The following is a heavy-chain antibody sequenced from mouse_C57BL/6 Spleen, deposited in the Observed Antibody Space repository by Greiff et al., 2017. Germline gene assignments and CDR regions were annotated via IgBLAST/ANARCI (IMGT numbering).Heavy chain of an antibody. CDR1: GFTFSDYY. J-gene: IGHJ4*01. CDR3: ARRIYDGYYGAMDY. D-gene: IGHD2-3*01. V-gene: IGHV5-12*01. Sequence: EVMLVESGGGLVQPGGSLKLSCAASGFTFSDYYMYWVRQTPEKRLEWVAYISNGGGSTYYPDTVKGRFTISRDNAKNTLYLQMSRLKSEDTAMYYCARRIYDGYYGAMDYWGQGTSVTVSS. CDR2: ISNGGGST.